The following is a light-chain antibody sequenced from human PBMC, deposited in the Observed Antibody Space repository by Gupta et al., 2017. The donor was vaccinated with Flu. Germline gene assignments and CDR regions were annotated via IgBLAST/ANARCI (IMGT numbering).Light chain of an antibody. CDR1: RSDVGGYNY. V-gene: IGLV2-14*01. CDR2: AVI. J-gene: IGLJ3*02. CDR3: SSYTSSNSVE. Sequence: QSALTQPASVSGSLGQAITISCPGTRSDVGGYNYVSCYQHHPGKTPKPLIYAVITRPSGVSNRFSGSKSGNTASLTISGLQAEDEADYYCSSYTSSNSVEFGGGTKLTVL.